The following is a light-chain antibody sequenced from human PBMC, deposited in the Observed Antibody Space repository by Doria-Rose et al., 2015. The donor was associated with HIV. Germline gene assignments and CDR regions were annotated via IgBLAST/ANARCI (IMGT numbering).Light chain of an antibody. Sequence: DIRVTQSPESLGMSLGERATLNCKSSQSLLYTSKNYLAWYQQKPGQPPKLLIYWASTRQSGVPARFSGSGSGTDFTPTISSLEAEDVAVYYCQQHYDTPSFGPGTTVDIK. J-gene: IGKJ3*01. V-gene: IGKV4-1*01. CDR3: QQHYDTPS. CDR1: QSLLYTSKNY. CDR2: WAS.